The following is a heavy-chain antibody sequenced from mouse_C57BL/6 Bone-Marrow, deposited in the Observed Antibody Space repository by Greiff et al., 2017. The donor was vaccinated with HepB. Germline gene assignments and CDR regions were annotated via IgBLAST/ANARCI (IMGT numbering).Heavy chain of an antibody. V-gene: IGHV1-69*01. D-gene: IGHD3-2*01. CDR1: GYTFTSYW. CDR2: IDPSDSYT. CDR3: ARDSSLMDY. J-gene: IGHJ4*01. Sequence: QVQLQQPGAELVMPGASVKLSCKASGYTFTSYWMHWVKQRPGQGLEWIGEIDPSDSYTNYNQKFKGKSTLTVDKSSSTAYMQLSSLTSEDSAVYYCARDSSLMDYWGQGTSVTVSS.